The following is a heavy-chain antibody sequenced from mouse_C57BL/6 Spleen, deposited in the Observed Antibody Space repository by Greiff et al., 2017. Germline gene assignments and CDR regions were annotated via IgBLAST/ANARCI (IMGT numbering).Heavy chain of an antibody. CDR3: TRNYGSIYSYWYFDV. J-gene: IGHJ1*03. Sequence: EVQLVESGAELVRPGASVTLSCTASGFNIKDYYMHWVKQRPEQGLEWIGRIDPEDGDTEYDPKLQGKATMTADTSYNTAYLQLRSLTSEDTAVYYCTRNYGSIYSYWYFDVWGTGTTVTVSS. D-gene: IGHD1-1*01. CDR1: GFNIKDYY. CDR2: IDPEDGDT. V-gene: IGHV14-1*01.